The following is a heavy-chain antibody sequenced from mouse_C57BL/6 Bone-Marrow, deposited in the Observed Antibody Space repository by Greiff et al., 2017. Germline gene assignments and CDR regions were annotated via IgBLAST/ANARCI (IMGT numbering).Heavy chain of an antibody. CDR1: GYAFSSYW. Sequence: QVQLKQSGAELVKPGASVKISCKASGYAFSSYWMNWVKQRPGKGLEWIGQIYPGDGDTNYNGKFKGKATLTADKSSSTAYMQLSSLTSEDSAVYFCARSRPTVGYFDYWGQGTTLTVSS. D-gene: IGHD1-1*01. CDR2: IYPGDGDT. J-gene: IGHJ2*01. CDR3: ARSRPTVGYFDY. V-gene: IGHV1-80*01.